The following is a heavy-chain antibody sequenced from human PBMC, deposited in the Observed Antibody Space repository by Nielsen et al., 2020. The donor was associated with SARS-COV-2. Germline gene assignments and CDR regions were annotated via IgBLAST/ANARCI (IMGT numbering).Heavy chain of an antibody. CDR1: GFTFTNAW. V-gene: IGHV3-48*02. Sequence: GGSLRLSCAASGFTFTNAWMSWVRQAPGKGLEWVSYISSSSSTIYYADSVKGRFTISRDNAKNSLYLQMNSLRDEDTAVYYCARDVGGYFDYWGQGTLVTVSS. J-gene: IGHJ4*02. D-gene: IGHD3-16*01. CDR3: ARDVGGYFDY. CDR2: ISSSSSTI.